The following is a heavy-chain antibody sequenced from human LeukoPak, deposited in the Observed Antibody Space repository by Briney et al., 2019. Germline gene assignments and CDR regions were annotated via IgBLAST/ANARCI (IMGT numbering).Heavy chain of an antibody. CDR3: ARGYDHDISGFYPEYFQY. CDR1: GFTFRSYE. CDR2: ISSSGSTI. J-gene: IGHJ1*01. V-gene: IGHV3-48*03. D-gene: IGHD3-22*01. Sequence: PGESLRLSCAASGFTFRSYEMNWVRQAPGKGLEWVSYISSSGSTIYYADSVKGRFTISRDNAKNSLYLQMNSLRAEDTAVYYCARGYDHDISGFYPEYFQYWGQGTLVIVSS.